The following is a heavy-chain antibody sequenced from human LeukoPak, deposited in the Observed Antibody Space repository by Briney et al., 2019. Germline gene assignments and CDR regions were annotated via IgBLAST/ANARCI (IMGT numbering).Heavy chain of an antibody. V-gene: IGHV3-15*01. D-gene: IGHD3-22*01. J-gene: IGHJ4*02. CDR1: GITFSNAW. CDR2: IQSKTDGGTT. Sequence: GGSLRLSCAASGITFSNAWMSWVRQAPGKGLEWVGRIQSKTDGGTTDYAAPVKGRFTISRDDSKNTLYLQMNSLKTEDTAVYYCTTDWLAPEYWGQGTLVTVSS. CDR3: TTDWLAPEY.